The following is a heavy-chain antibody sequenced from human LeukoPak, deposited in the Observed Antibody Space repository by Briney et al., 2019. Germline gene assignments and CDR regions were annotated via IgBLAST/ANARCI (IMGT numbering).Heavy chain of an antibody. CDR1: GGSISSYY. V-gene: IGHV4-4*07. CDR2: IYTSGST. J-gene: IGHJ5*02. Sequence: TSETLSLTCAVSGGSISSYYWSWIRQPAGKGLEWIGRIYTSGSTNYNPSLKSRVTMSVDTSKNQFSLKLSSVTAADTAVYYCARDSQRGYCSSSSCLNWFDPWGQGTLVTVSA. CDR3: ARDSQRGYCSSSSCLNWFDP. D-gene: IGHD2-2*01.